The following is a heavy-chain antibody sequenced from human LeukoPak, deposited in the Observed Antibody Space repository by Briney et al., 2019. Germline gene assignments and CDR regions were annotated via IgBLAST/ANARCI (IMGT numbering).Heavy chain of an antibody. CDR2: INPNSGGT. Sequence: ASVKVSCKASGYTFTGYYMHWVRQAPGQGLEWMGWINPNSGGTNYAQKFQGRVTMTRDTSIITAYMELSRLRSDDTAVYYCAREYHGDFWFDPWGQGTLVTVSS. J-gene: IGHJ5*02. V-gene: IGHV1-2*02. CDR3: AREYHGDFWFDP. D-gene: IGHD2-2*01. CDR1: GYTFTGYY.